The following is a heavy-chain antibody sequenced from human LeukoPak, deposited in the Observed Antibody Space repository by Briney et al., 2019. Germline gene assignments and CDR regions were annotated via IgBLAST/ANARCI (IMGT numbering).Heavy chain of an antibody. J-gene: IGHJ5*02. CDR1: GGSISSYY. V-gene: IGHV4-59*01. Sequence: SETLSLTCTVSGGSISSYYWSWIRQPPGKGLEWIGYIYYSGSTNYNPSLKSRVTISVDTSKNQFSLKLSSVTAADTAVYYCARVSYYDSSGTGPGSSAFLGYGPWGQGTLVTVSS. CDR3: ARVSYYDSSGTGPGSSAFLGYGP. CDR2: IYYSGST. D-gene: IGHD3-22*01.